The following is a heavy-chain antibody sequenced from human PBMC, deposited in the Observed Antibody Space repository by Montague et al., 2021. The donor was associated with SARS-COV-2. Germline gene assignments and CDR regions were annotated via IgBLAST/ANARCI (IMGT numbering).Heavy chain of an antibody. CDR2: TYYRSKWYY. CDR1: GDSVSSNSAA. V-gene: IGHV6-1*01. Sequence: CAISGDSVSSNSAAWNWNRQSPSRGLEWLGRTYYRSKWYYEYAVSLKSRITINPDTSKNQFSLQVKSMTPEDTAVYYCALAVAGRGGYDYWGQGTLVTASS. CDR3: ALAVAGRGGYDY. D-gene: IGHD6-19*01. J-gene: IGHJ4*02.